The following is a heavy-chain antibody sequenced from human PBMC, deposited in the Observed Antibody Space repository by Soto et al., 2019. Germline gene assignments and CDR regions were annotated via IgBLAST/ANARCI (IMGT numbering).Heavy chain of an antibody. CDR3: ARGVWEPQSYGVLQHPFDY. D-gene: IGHD1-26*01. V-gene: IGHV4-34*01. Sequence: NPSETLSLTCAVYGGSFSGYYWSWIRQPPGKGLEWIGEINHSGSTNYKPPFKCRGTISVDRSKNTFSLKLSSVTAADTAVYYCARGVWEPQSYGVLQHPFDYWGKGTLVTVSS. CDR1: GGSFSGYY. CDR2: INHSGST. J-gene: IGHJ4*02.